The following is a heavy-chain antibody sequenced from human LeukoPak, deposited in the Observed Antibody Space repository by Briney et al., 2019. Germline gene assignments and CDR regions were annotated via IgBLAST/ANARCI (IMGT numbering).Heavy chain of an antibody. CDR3: ARGGNNWNPLSDY. J-gene: IGHJ4*02. D-gene: IGHD1-20*01. CDR2: INHSGST. Sequence: SETLSLTCTVSGGSISSYYWSWIRQPPGKGLEWIGEINHSGSTNYNPSLKSRVTISVDTSKNQFSLKLSSVTAADTAVYYCARGGNNWNPLSDYWGQGTLVTVSS. V-gene: IGHV4-34*01. CDR1: GGSISSYY.